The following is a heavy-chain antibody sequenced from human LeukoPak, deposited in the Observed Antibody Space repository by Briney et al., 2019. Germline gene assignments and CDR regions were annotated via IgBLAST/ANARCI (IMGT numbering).Heavy chain of an antibody. D-gene: IGHD2-15*01. V-gene: IGHV1-2*02. J-gene: IGHJ5*02. Sequence: ASVKVSCKASGYTFTGYYMHWVRQAPGQGLEWMGWISPNSGGTNYAQQFQGRVTMTRDTSISTAYMELGRLRSDDTAVYYCARDQRYCSGGSCYPDWFDPWGQGTLVTVSS. CDR3: ARDQRYCSGGSCYPDWFDP. CDR2: ISPNSGGT. CDR1: GYTFTGYY.